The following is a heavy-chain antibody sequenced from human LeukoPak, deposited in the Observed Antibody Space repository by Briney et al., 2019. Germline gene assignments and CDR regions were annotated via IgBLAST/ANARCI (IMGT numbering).Heavy chain of an antibody. J-gene: IGHJ4*02. CDR3: ARDSAKTSSSSGFDY. D-gene: IGHD6-6*01. CDR2: ISGSSSYI. V-gene: IGHV3-21*01. CDR1: GFTFSSYN. Sequence: GGSLRLSCAASGFTFSSYNMNWVRQAPGKGLEWVSSISGSSSYIYYADSVKGRFTVSRDNAKNSLYLQMNSLRAEDTAVYYCARDSAKTSSSSGFDYWRQGTLVTVSS.